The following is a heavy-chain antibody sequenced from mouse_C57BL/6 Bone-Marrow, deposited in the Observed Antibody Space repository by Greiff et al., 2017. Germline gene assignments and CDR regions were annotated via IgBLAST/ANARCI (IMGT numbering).Heavy chain of an antibody. CDR1: GFTFSSYG. J-gene: IGHJ1*03. CDR3: AGHATALGYFDV. V-gene: IGHV5-6*02. Sequence: DVKLQESGADLVKPGGSLKLSCAASGFTFSSYGMSWVRQTPDKRLEWVATISSGGSYTNYPDSVKGRFTISRDNATNTLYLQMSSLKSEDTAMYYCAGHATALGYFDVWGTGTTVTVSA. CDR2: ISSGGSYT.